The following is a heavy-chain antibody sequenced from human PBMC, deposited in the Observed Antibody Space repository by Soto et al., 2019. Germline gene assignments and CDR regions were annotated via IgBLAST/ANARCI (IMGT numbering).Heavy chain of an antibody. CDR1: GFSLSNARMG. CDR2: LFSNDEK. CDR3: ARSPYPITGAPYFDY. J-gene: IGHJ4*02. V-gene: IGHV2-26*01. Sequence: QVTLKESGPVLVKPTETLTLTCTVSGFSLSNARMGVSWIRQPPGKALEWLAHLFSNDEKSYSTSLKSRLTISKDTSKSQVVLTMTNMDPVDTATYYCARSPYPITGAPYFDYWGQGTLVTVSS. D-gene: IGHD1-20*01.